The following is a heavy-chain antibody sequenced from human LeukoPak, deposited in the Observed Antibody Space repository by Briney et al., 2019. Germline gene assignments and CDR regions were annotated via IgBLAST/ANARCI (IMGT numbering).Heavy chain of an antibody. D-gene: IGHD5-12*01. CDR2: ISGSGGST. Sequence: GSLRLSCAASGCTFSSYAMRWVGQPAGRGLEWVSAISGSGGSTYYADSVKGRFTISRDNSTNTRSLQMTSIRAENTAVYYCAKVQGSITVHYFDYWGQGTLVTVSS. V-gene: IGHV3-23*01. CDR3: AKVQGSITVHYFDY. CDR1: GCTFSSYA. J-gene: IGHJ4*02.